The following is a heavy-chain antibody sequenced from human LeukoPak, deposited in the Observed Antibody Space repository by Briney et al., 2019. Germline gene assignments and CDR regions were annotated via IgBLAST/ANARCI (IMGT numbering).Heavy chain of an antibody. CDR1: GFTFSNYM. V-gene: IGHV3-74*01. CDR2: IKSDGITI. D-gene: IGHD1-20*01. J-gene: IGHJ4*02. Sequence: GGSLRLSCAASGFTFSNYMMHWVRQAPGKGLVWVSRIKSDGITITYADSVKGRFTISRDNAKNTLYLQMNSLRAEDTAVYYCLRDLNWSFDQWGQGTLVTVSS. CDR3: LRDLNWSFDQ.